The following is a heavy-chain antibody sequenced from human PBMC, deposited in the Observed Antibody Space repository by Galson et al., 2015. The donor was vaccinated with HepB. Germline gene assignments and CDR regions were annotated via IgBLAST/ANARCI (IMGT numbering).Heavy chain of an antibody. Sequence: SLRLSCAASGFTFSSYAMSWVRQAPGKGLEWVSAISGSGGSTYYADSVKGRFTISRDNSKNTLYLQMNSLRAEDTAVYYCAKDGATFGYYYYYMDVWGKGTTVTVSS. V-gene: IGHV3-23*01. J-gene: IGHJ6*03. CDR3: AKDGATFGYYYYYMDV. CDR1: GFTFSSYA. CDR2: ISGSGGST. D-gene: IGHD5-12*01.